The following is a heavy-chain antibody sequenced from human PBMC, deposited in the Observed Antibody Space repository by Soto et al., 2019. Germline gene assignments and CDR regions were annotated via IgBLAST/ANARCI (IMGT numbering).Heavy chain of an antibody. Sequence: GASVKVSCKASGYTFSNFGISWVRQAPGEGLEWMGWISPNSEKTKIAQRFQGRVTMTTDISTSTSYLELRGLTSDDTAVYYCARRIVATETFDYWGQGTLVTV. CDR2: ISPNSEKT. J-gene: IGHJ4*02. D-gene: IGHD5-12*01. CDR3: ARRIVATETFDY. CDR1: GYTFSNFG. V-gene: IGHV1-18*01.